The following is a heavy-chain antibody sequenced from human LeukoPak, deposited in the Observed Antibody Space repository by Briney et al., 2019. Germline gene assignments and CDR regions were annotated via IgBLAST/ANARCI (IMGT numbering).Heavy chain of an antibody. CDR1: GFTFSSYC. CDR3: GDSWAGSGSPFDH. CDR2: IQYDGNNK. V-gene: IGHV3-30*02. D-gene: IGHD3-22*01. Sequence: HPGGSLRLSCVAAGFTFSSYCMHWVRQAPGKGLEWVALIQYDGNNKYYADSVKGRFTISRDNAKNTLYLQMNILRAEDTAVYYCGDSWAGSGSPFDHWGQGTLVTVSS. J-gene: IGHJ4*02.